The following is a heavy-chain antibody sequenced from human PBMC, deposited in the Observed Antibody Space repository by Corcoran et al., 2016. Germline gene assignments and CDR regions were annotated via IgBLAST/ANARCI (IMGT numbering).Heavy chain of an antibody. CDR1: GFIFRNYG. J-gene: IGHJ4*02. CDR3: ATDRNGGDQRGGYLDF. CDR2: IWYDGSHQ. D-gene: IGHD3-16*01. V-gene: IGHV3-30*02. Sequence: QVQLMESGGGVVQSGRSLRLSCAASGFIFRNYGMHWVRQAPGKGLEWVAFIWYDGSHQYYADSVKGRFTISRDSSKNTLYLQMNSLGGEETGVYYWATDRNGGDQRGGYLDFWGQGTLVTVSS.